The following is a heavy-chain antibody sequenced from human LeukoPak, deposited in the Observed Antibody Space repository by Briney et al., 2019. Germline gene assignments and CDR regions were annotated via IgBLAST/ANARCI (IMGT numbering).Heavy chain of an antibody. D-gene: IGHD4-17*01. CDR2: IWYDGSNK. V-gene: IGHV3-33*06. J-gene: IGHJ5*02. CDR3: AKSLDYGDYVGWFDP. Sequence: GGSLRLSCAASGFTFSSYGVHWVRQAPGKGLEWVAVIWYDGSNKYYADSVKGRFTISRDNSKNTLYLQMNSLRAEDTAVYYCAKSLDYGDYVGWFDPWGQRTLVTVSS. CDR1: GFTFSSYG.